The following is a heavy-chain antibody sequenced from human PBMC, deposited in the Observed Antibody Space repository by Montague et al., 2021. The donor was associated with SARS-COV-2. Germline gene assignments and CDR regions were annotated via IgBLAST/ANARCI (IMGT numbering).Heavy chain of an antibody. D-gene: IGHD3-10*01. J-gene: IGHJ3*01. CDR3: ARPASGIGNAFDV. CDR1: GGSIRSSSYY. Sequence: SETLSLTCTVSGGSIRSSSYYWGWIRQPPGKGLEWIGNIYYSGSTYCNPSLKSRATISVDTSKDQFSLNLNSVTVADTAIYFCARPASGIGNAFDVWGQGTMVNVSS. CDR2: IYYSGST. V-gene: IGHV4-39*01.